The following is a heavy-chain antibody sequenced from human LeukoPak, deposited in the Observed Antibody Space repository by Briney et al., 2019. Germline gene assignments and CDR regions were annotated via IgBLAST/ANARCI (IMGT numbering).Heavy chain of an antibody. J-gene: IGHJ3*02. V-gene: IGHV4-59*01. Sequence: NSSETLSLTCAVYGGSFSGYYWSWIRQPPGKGLEWIGYILSSGSTNYNPSVKSRVTISVDTSKNQFSLKLSSVTAADTAVYYCARTNQISETAFDIWGQGTMVIVSS. CDR1: GGSFSGYY. CDR3: ARTNQISETAFDI. D-gene: IGHD1-14*01. CDR2: ILSSGST.